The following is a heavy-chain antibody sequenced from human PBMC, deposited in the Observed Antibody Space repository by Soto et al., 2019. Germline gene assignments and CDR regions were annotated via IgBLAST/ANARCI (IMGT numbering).Heavy chain of an antibody. Sequence: LGGSLRLSCAASGFTFSSDGMHWVRQAPGKGLEWVAVISYDGSNKYYADSVKGRFTISRDNSKNTVFLQMNSLRAEDTAIYYCAKDRSGTRWNDAFGSWGQGTMVTVSS. J-gene: IGHJ3*02. CDR2: ISYDGSNK. D-gene: IGHD1-1*01. CDR3: AKDRSGTRWNDAFGS. CDR1: GFTFSSDG. V-gene: IGHV3-30*18.